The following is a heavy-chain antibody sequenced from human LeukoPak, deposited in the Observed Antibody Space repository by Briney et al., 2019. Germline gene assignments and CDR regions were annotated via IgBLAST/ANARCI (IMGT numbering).Heavy chain of an antibody. CDR2: ISYDGSNK. V-gene: IGHV3-30*03. D-gene: IGHD3-9*01. CDR1: GFTFSSYG. CDR3: ARDASHYDILTGYLPWFDP. J-gene: IGHJ5*02. Sequence: GGSLRLSCAASGFTFSSYGMHWVRQAPGKGLEWVAVISYDGSNKYYADSVKGRFTISRDNSKNTLYLQMNSLRAEDTAVYYCARDASHYDILTGYLPWFDPWGQGTLVTVSS.